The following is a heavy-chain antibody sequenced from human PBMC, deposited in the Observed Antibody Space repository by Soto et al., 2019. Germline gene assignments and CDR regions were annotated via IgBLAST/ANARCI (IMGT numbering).Heavy chain of an antibody. CDR2: IIPIFGTA. Sequence: SVKVSCKASGGTFSSYAISWVRQAPGRGLEWMGGIIPIFGTANYAQKFQGRVTITADESTSTAYMELSSPRSEDTAVYYCAVPGWELPTYYYYYGMDVWGQGTTVTVSS. CDR3: AVPGWELPTYYYYYGMDV. J-gene: IGHJ6*02. V-gene: IGHV1-69*13. D-gene: IGHD1-26*01. CDR1: GGTFSSYA.